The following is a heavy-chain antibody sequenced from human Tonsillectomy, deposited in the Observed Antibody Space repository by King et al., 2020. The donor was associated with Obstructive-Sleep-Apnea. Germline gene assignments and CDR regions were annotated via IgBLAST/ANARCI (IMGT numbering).Heavy chain of an antibody. CDR2: ISSSGSTI. CDR3: ARPLCGGDCYSFDY. V-gene: IGHV3-48*04. D-gene: IGHD2-21*02. J-gene: IGHJ4*02. Sequence: VQLVESGGGLVQPGGSRRLSCAASGFTFSSYSMNWVRQAPGKGLEWVSYISSSGSTIHYPDSLKGRFTISRDNAKNSLYLQMSSLRPEDTAVYYCARPLCGGDCYSFDYWGQGTLVTVSS. CDR1: GFTFSSYS.